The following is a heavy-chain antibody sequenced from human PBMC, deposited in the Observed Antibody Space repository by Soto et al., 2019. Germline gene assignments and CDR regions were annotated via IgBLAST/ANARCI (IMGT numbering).Heavy chain of an antibody. CDR3: ARGSAYSTSWSFDH. V-gene: IGHV1-18*01. Sequence: VQLEQSGTEVRKPGASVRVSCRTSGYTFTRYGISWMRLAPGQGLEWMGWISGYNGNTKAAQQFQDRIIMTTDTAANTVYLELRSLTSDDTAVYYCARGSAYSTSWSFDHWGQGTRVTVSS. CDR1: GYTFTRYG. CDR2: ISGYNGNT. D-gene: IGHD6-13*01. J-gene: IGHJ4*02.